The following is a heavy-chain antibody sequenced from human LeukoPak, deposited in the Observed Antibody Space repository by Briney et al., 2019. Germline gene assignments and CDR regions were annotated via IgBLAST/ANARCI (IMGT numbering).Heavy chain of an antibody. CDR1: GFTFSSHA. CDR2: IDISGGST. J-gene: IGHJ4*02. D-gene: IGHD3-16*01. V-gene: IGHV3-23*01. Sequence: GGSLRLSCAASGFTFSSHAMCWVRQAPGKGLEWVSSIDISGGSTYYADSVQGRFTISRDTSNNTLYLQMNNLRAEDTAVYFCARDPGLRLGSWGQGTLLTVSS. CDR3: ARDPGLRLGS.